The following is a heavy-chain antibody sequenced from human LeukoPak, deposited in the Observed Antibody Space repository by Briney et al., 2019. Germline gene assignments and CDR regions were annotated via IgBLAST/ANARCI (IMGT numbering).Heavy chain of an antibody. Sequence: GASVKVSCKASGYTFTSYGISWVRQAPGQGLEWMGWISAYNGNTNYAQKLQGRVTMTTDTSTSTAYMELRSLRSDDTAVYYCARANTGRRIAAAGYYFDYWGQGTLVTVSS. CDR3: ARANTGRRIAAAGYYFDY. V-gene: IGHV1-18*01. CDR1: GYTFTSYG. CDR2: ISAYNGNT. D-gene: IGHD6-13*01. J-gene: IGHJ4*02.